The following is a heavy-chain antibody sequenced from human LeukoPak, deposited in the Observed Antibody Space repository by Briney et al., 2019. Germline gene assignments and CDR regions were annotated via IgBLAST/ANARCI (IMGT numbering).Heavy chain of an antibody. D-gene: IGHD3-10*01. CDR2: ISSSSSYI. CDR3: ARGKGSPLHYMDV. CDR1: GFTFNTYS. J-gene: IGHJ6*03. V-gene: IGHV3-21*01. Sequence: GGSLRLSCAASGFTFNTYSMNWVRQAPGKGLEWVSSISSSSSYIYYADSVKGRFTISRDNSKNTLNLQMNSLRAEDTAVYYCARGKGSPLHYMDVWGKGTTVTVSS.